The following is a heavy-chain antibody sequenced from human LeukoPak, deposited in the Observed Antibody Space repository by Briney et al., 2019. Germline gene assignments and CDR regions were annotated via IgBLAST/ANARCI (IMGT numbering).Heavy chain of an antibody. CDR3: ARGVRYYYDSSGYTD. CDR2: IYYSGST. Sequence: SETLSLTCTVSGGSISSYYWSWIRQPPGKGLEWIGYIYYSGSTNYNPSLKSQVTISVDTSKNQFSLKLSSVTAADTAVYYCARGVRYYYDSSGYTDWGQGTLVTVSS. CDR1: GGSISSYY. D-gene: IGHD3-22*01. V-gene: IGHV4-59*01. J-gene: IGHJ4*02.